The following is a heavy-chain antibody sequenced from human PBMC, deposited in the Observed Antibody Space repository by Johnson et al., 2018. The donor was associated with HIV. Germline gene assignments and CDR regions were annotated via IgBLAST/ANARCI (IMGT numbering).Heavy chain of an antibody. CDR1: GFTFSSYA. CDR3: ARDQRGGYSYGDAFDF. D-gene: IGHD5-18*01. V-gene: IGHV3-30*04. CDR2: ISYDGSNK. Sequence: QVQLVESGGGVVQPGRSLRLSCAASGFTFSSYAMHWVRQAPGTGLEWVAVISYDGSNKYYADSVKGRFTISRDNSKNTLYLQMNSLRAEDTAVYYCARDQRGGYSYGDAFDFWGQGTVVSVST. J-gene: IGHJ3*01.